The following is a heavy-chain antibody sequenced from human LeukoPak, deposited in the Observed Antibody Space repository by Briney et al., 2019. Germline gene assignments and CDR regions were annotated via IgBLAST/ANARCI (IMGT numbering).Heavy chain of an antibody. CDR1: GFTFRDYY. D-gene: IGHD5-12*01. Sequence: GGSLRLSCAASGFTFRDYYMTWIRQAPGKGLEWISYISGNSGVSNYADPVKDRFSISRDNAKDSLYLQMSSLRDEDTAVYFCAREAQYGGGYESDYWGQGTLVTVSS. CDR3: AREAQYGGGYESDY. J-gene: IGHJ4*02. V-gene: IGHV3-11*06. CDR2: ISGNSGVS.